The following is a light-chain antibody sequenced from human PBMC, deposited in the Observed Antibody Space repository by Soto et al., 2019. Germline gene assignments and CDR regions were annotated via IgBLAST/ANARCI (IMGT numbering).Light chain of an antibody. CDR1: QSVTSN. J-gene: IGKJ1*01. Sequence: EMVMTQSPATLSVSPGERATLSCRTSQSVTSNLAWYQQKPGQAPRLLMNGASTRVTGVPGRFRGSGSGTEFTLSIASLQSEDFAVYYCQQYVTSSPRTFGQGTKVDIK. CDR3: QQYVTSSPRT. CDR2: GAS. V-gene: IGKV3-15*01.